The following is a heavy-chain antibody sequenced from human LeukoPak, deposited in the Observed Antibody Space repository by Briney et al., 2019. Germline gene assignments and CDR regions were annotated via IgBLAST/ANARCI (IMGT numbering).Heavy chain of an antibody. V-gene: IGHV3-7*01. CDR3: ARDTVGVTDY. CDR2: IKPDGSEK. Sequence: GGSLRLSCAASGFTFDDYGMSWVRQAPGKGLEWVANIKPDGSEKYYVDSVKGRFTISRDNAKNSLYLQMNSLRAEDTALYYCARDTVGVTDYWGQGTLVTVSS. D-gene: IGHD1-26*01. J-gene: IGHJ4*02. CDR1: GFTFDDYG.